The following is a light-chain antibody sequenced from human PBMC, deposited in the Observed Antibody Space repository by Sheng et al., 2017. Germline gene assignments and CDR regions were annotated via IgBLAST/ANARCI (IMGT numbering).Light chain of an antibody. CDR2: EAS. V-gene: IGKV3-11*01. CDR1: QDIGNS. CDR3: QHRSSWPGT. Sequence: EIVLTQSPATLSLSPGERATLSCRASQDIGNSLAWYQHRPGQSPRLLIYEASNRATGIPATFNGGGSGTDFTLTISSLEPEDFAVYYCQHRSSWPGTFGPGTKVD. J-gene: IGKJ3*01.